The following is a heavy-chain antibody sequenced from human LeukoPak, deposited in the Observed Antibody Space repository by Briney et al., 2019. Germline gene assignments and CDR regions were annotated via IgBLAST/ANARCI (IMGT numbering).Heavy chain of an antibody. CDR1: GGTFSSYA. J-gene: IGHJ4*02. Sequence: SVKVSCKASGGTFSSYAISWVRQAPGQGLEWMGGIIPIFGTANYAQKFQGRVTITADESTSTAYMELSSLRSEDTAVYYCAKDRYYYDSSGYSYYFDYWGQGTLVTVSS. D-gene: IGHD3-22*01. V-gene: IGHV1-69*13. CDR2: IIPIFGTA. CDR3: AKDRYYYDSSGYSYYFDY.